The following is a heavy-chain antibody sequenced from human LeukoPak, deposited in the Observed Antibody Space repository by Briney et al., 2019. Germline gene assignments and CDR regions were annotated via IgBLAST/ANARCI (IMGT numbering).Heavy chain of an antibody. J-gene: IGHJ4*02. CDR1: GNTFSNYG. V-gene: IGHV1-18*01. CDR3: ARDQGYTSEWLDY. CDR2: ISGFNGYT. D-gene: IGHD6-19*01. Sequence: GASVKVSCKASGNTFSNYGISWVRQAPGQGLEWMGWISGFNGYTRYVQNLQGRVTMTTDTSTSTAYMELRSLISDDTAVYYCARDQGYTSEWLDYWGQGTLVTVSS.